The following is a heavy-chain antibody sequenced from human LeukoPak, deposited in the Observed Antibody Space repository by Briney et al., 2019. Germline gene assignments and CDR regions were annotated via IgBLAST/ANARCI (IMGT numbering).Heavy chain of an antibody. V-gene: IGHV3-23*01. J-gene: IGHJ4*02. CDR1: GFTFSSYA. D-gene: IGHD6-13*01. Sequence: AGGSLRLSCAASGFTFSSYAMSWVRQAPGKGLEWVSAISGSGGSTYYADSVKGRFTISRDNSKNTLYLQMNSLRAEDTAVYNCATLPIAAAGWGRVFFDYWGQGTLVTVSS. CDR2: ISGSGGST. CDR3: ATLPIAAAGWGRVFFDY.